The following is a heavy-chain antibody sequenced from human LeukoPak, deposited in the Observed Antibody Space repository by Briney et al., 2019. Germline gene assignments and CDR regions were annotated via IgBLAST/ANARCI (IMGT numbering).Heavy chain of an antibody. J-gene: IGHJ6*04. CDR2: ISSSGSTI. CDR1: GFTFSSYE. D-gene: IGHD3-10*01. Sequence: GGSLRLSCAASGFTFSSYEMNWVRQAPGKGLEWVSYISSSGSTIYYADSVKGRFTISRDNAKNSLYLQMNSLRAEDTAVYYCARSMARGVIISFRYYGMDVWGKGTTVTVSS. V-gene: IGHV3-48*03. CDR3: ARSMARGVIISFRYYGMDV.